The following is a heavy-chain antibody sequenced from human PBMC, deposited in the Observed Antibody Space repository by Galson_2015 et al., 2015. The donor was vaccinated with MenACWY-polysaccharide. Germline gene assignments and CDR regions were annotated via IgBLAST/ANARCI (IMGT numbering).Heavy chain of an antibody. Sequence: SLRLSCAASGLKFRGSGMHWVRQAPGKGLEWVAVIQYDGSQKQYIDSVKGRFTISRDNSKNTLYLEMNSLRAEDTALYYCARESSRIVFHAFDVWGQATMVTVSS. D-gene: IGHD6-19*01. V-gene: IGHV3-33*01. CDR1: GLKFRGSG. CDR2: IQYDGSQK. J-gene: IGHJ3*01. CDR3: ARESSRIVFHAFDV.